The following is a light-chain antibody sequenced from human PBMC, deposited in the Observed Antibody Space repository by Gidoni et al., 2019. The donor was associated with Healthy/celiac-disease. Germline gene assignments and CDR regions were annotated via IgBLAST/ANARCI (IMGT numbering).Light chain of an antibody. J-gene: IGKJ2*01. V-gene: IGKV4-1*01. Sequence: DLVMTHSPDPLAVSLGERATINCKSSQSVLYSSNNENYLACYQQKPGQPPKLLIYWASTRESGVPDRFSGSGSGTDFSLTISSLQAEEVAVYYCQKNYSTPYTFXQXTKLEIK. CDR3: QKNYSTPYT. CDR2: WAS. CDR1: QSVLYSSNNENY.